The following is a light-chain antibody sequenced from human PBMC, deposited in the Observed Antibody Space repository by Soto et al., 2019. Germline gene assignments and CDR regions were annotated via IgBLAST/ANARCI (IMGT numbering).Light chain of an antibody. Sequence: SPFSLSACVFDGVTITCRASHTITRYLNWYQQKSGQAPKLLINAASTLRSGVPSRFSGSGSGTDFTLTIDSLQPEDFTTYCCQQTYYPLINFGPGTKVETK. CDR3: QQTYYPLIN. CDR2: AAS. J-gene: IGKJ3*01. CDR1: HTITRY. V-gene: IGKV1-39*01.